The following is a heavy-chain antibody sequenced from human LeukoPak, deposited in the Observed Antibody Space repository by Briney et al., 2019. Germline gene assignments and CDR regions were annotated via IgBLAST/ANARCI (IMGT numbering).Heavy chain of an antibody. Sequence: PSETLSLTCAVYGGSFSGYYWSWIRQPPGKGLEWIGEINHSGSTNYNPSLKSRVTISVDTSKNQFSLKLSSVTAADTAVYYCARVPNGDKYYGMDVWGQGTTVTVSS. D-gene: IGHD4-17*01. V-gene: IGHV4-34*01. CDR2: INHSGST. CDR1: GGSFSGYY. J-gene: IGHJ6*02. CDR3: ARVPNGDKYYGMDV.